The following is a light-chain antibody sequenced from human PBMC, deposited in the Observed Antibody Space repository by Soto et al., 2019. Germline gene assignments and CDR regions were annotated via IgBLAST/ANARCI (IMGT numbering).Light chain of an antibody. CDR3: SSYTSSSTLV. CDR2: DVS. J-gene: IGLJ1*01. Sequence: QSALTQPASVSGSPGQSITISCTGTSRDVSGYNYVSWYQQHPGKATKLMIYDVSNRPSGVSNRFSGSKSGNTASLTISGLQAEDEADYYCSSYTSSSTLVFGTGTKVTVL. V-gene: IGLV2-14*01. CDR1: SRDVSGYNY.